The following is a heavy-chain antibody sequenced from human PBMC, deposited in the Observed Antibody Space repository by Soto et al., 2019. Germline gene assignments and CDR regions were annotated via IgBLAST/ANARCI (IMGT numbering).Heavy chain of an antibody. CDR1: IFTLSSYT. V-gene: IGHV3-30*03. J-gene: IGHJ6*02. D-gene: IGHD3-16*01. CDR2: ISHDGSNK. CDR3: PTDRGGSADGYKLYYYLYAMDV. Sequence: LRVSCPASIFTLSSYTMHCVRQSQGKGMEWLAAISHDGSNKYYADAVKGRFTISRYNSKNTLYLQINSLRAEETAVYYCPTDRGGSADGYKLYYYLYAMDVWGQGTTVTVYS.